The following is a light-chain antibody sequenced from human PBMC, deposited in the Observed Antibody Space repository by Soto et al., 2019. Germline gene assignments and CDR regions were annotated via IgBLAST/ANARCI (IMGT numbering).Light chain of an antibody. J-gene: IGLJ3*02. CDR1: SSDVGAYNY. V-gene: IGLV2-8*01. CDR2: EVN. Sequence: QSALTQPPSASGYPGQSVTISCTGTSSDVGAYNYVSWHQQHPGKAPKLIMYEVNNRPSGVPDRFSGSKSGNTASLTVSRLQAEGEADYYCTSYAANNNLVFGGGTKLTVL. CDR3: TSYAANNNLV.